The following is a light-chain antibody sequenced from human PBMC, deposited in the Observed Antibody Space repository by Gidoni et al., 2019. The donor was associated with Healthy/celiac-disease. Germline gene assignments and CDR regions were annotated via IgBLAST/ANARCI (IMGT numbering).Light chain of an antibody. CDR3: SSYAGSNNFRV. J-gene: IGLJ3*02. CDR2: EVS. V-gene: IGLV2-8*01. Sequence: QSALTQPPSASGSHGQSVTISCTGTSSDVCGYNYVSWYQQHPGKAPNLMIDEVSKRPSGVPDRFSGSKSGHTASLTVSGLQAEDEADYYCSSYAGSNNFRVFGGGTKLTVL. CDR1: SSDVCGYNY.